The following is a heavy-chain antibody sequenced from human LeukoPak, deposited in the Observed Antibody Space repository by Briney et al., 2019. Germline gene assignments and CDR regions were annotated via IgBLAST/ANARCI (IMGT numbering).Heavy chain of an antibody. J-gene: IGHJ4*02. Sequence: GGSLRLSCAASGFTFSSYSMNWVRQAPGKGLEWVSSISSSSSYIYYADSVKGRFTISRDNAKNSLYLQMNSLRAEDTAVYYCARAPRGTVTHDYRGQGTLVTVSS. CDR2: ISSSSSYI. CDR3: ARAPRGTVTHDY. D-gene: IGHD4-17*01. V-gene: IGHV3-21*01. CDR1: GFTFSSYS.